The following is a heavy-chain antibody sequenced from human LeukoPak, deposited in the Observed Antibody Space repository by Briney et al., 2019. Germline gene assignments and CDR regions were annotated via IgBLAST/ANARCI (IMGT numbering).Heavy chain of an antibody. D-gene: IGHD1-7*01. V-gene: IGHV5-51*01. J-gene: IGHJ5*02. Sequence: GESLKISCKGSRYSFTSYWIGWVRQMPGKGLEWMGIIYPGDSDTRYSPSFQGQVTISADKSISTAYLQWSSLKASDTAMYYCARQLELRANWFDPWGQGTLVTVSS. CDR1: RYSFTSYW. CDR2: IYPGDSDT. CDR3: ARQLELRANWFDP.